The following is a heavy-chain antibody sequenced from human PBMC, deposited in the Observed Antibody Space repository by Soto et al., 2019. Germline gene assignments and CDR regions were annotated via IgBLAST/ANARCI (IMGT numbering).Heavy chain of an antibody. D-gene: IGHD3-10*01. Sequence: PWGSLRLSCAASGFTFSSYWMHWFRQAPGKGLVWVSRINTDGSNTAYADSVKGRFTISRDNAKNTLYLQMSGLRAEDTAVYYCARWFTYGNFDYFDYWGQGTQVTVSS. CDR3: ARWFTYGNFDYFDY. CDR1: GFTFSSYW. CDR2: INTDGSNT. J-gene: IGHJ4*02. V-gene: IGHV3-74*01.